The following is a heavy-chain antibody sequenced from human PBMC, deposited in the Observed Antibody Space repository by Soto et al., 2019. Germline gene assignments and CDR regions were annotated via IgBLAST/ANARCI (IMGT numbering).Heavy chain of an antibody. Sequence: GGSLRLSCAASGFTFRSSWMSWVRLPPGSGLEWVANIKDDGRETYYVDSVKGRFTISRDNSKNSLYLQMSDLRVDDTAIYYCVHSHAACGWYEGSDYWGRGTVVTVSS. CDR1: GFTFRSSW. D-gene: IGHD6-19*01. J-gene: IGHJ4*02. CDR2: IKDDGRET. CDR3: VHSHAACGWYEGSDY. V-gene: IGHV3-7*03.